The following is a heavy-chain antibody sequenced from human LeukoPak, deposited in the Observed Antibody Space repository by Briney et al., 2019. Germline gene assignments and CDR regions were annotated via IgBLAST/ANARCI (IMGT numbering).Heavy chain of an antibody. D-gene: IGHD6-19*01. CDR2: ISAYNGNT. CDR3: ARTVAGTIDY. J-gene: IGHJ4*02. CDR1: GYTFSNYG. Sequence: ASLNVSCKASGYTFSNYGISWLRQAPGQGLEWMGWISAYNGNTNYAQKLQGRVTMTTDTSTSTAYMELRSLRSDDTAVYYCARTVAGTIDYWGQGTLVTVSS. V-gene: IGHV1-18*01.